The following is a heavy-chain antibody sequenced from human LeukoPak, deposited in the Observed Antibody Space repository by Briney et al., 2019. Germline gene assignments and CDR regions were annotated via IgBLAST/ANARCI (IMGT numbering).Heavy chain of an antibody. Sequence: SETLSLTCAVYGGSFSGYYWAWIRQSPGKGLEWIGQINHSGSTNYNPSLKSRVTISVDTSKNQFSLKVSSVTAADTAVYFCAREREEGGAWYERPHFDYWGQGALVTVSS. CDR2: INHSGST. CDR3: AREREEGGAWYERPHFDY. V-gene: IGHV4-34*01. J-gene: IGHJ4*02. CDR1: GGSFSGYY. D-gene: IGHD6-19*01.